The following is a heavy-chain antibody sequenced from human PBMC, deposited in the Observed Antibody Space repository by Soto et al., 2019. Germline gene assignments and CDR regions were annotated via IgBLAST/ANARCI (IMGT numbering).Heavy chain of an antibody. CDR1: GGSFSGYY. CDR3: ARVVQGYCSGGSCYRYYYGMDV. V-gene: IGHV4-34*01. D-gene: IGHD2-15*01. Sequence: SETLSLTCAVYGGSFSGYYWSWIRQPPGKGLEWIGEINHSGSTNYNPSLKSRVTISVDTSKNQFSLKLSSVTAADTAVYYCARVVQGYCSGGSCYRYYYGMDVWGQGTTVP. J-gene: IGHJ6*02. CDR2: INHSGST.